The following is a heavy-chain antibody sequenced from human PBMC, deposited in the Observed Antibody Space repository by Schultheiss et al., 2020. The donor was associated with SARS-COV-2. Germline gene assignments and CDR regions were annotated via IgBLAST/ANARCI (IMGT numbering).Heavy chain of an antibody. J-gene: IGHJ5*02. CDR3: ARGRQWELLLGAWFDP. D-gene: IGHD1-26*01. V-gene: IGHV4-34*01. CDR2: INHSGST. CDR1: GGSFSGYY. Sequence: SETLSLTCAVYGGSFSGYYWSWIRQPPGKGLEWIGEINHSGSTNYNPSLKSRVTISVDTSKNQFSLKLTSVTAADTAVYYCARGRQWELLLGAWFDPWGQGTLVTVSS.